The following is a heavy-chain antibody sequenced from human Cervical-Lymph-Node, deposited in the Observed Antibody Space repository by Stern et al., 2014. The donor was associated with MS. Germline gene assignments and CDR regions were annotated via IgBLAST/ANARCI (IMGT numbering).Heavy chain of an antibody. J-gene: IGHJ4*02. D-gene: IGHD5-12*01. CDR3: ARENRRGYSGYLIDY. CDR2: IDWDDDK. CDR1: GFSLSTSGMC. Sequence: QVTLKESGPALVKPTQTLTLTCTFSGFSLSTSGMCVSWIRQPPGKALEWLALIDWDDDKYYSTSLKTRLTISKDTSKNQVVLTMTNMDPVDTATYYCARENRRGYSGYLIDYWGQGTLVTVSS. V-gene: IGHV2-70*01.